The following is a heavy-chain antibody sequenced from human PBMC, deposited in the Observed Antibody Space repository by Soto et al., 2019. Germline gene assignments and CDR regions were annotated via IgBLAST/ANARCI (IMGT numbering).Heavy chain of an antibody. Sequence: SETLSLTCTVSGGSIGRGGYYWSWIRQHPGKGLEWIGNIYYNGDTHYNPTLKNRLSISVDTSKNHLSLNLSSVTASDSALYFCRVVTLLRSFDIWGPGTMVTVSS. CDR1: GGSIGRGGYY. CDR3: RVVTLLRSFDI. CDR2: IYYNGDT. V-gene: IGHV4-31*03. D-gene: IGHD3-22*01. J-gene: IGHJ3*02.